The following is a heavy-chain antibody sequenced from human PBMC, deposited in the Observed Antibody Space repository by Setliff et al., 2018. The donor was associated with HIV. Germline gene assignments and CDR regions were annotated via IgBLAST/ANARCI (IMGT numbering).Heavy chain of an antibody. D-gene: IGHD3-9*01. CDR2: IYYSGSS. CDR1: GDSISSYY. CDR3: ARALRKYYDILTGYHDAFDI. J-gene: IGHJ3*02. Sequence: PSETLSLTCTVSGDSISSYYWSWIRQPPGKGLEWIGYIYYSGSSIYNPSLKSRVTISVDTSKKQFSLKLSSVTAADTAVYYCARALRKYYDILTGYHDAFDIWGQGTMVTVSS. V-gene: IGHV4-59*12.